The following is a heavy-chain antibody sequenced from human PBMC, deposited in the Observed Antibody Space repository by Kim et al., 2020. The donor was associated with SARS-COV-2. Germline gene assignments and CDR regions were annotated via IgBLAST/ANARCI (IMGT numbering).Heavy chain of an antibody. J-gene: IGHJ5*02. CDR3: ARSLLWFGELYNNWFDP. CDR2: IYYSGST. Sequence: SETLSLTCTVSGGSISSYYWSWIRQPPGKGLEWIGYIYYSGSTNYNPSLKSRVTISVDTSKNQFSLKLSSVTAADTAVYYCARSLLWFGELYNNWFDPWG. D-gene: IGHD3-10*01. V-gene: IGHV4-59*13. CDR1: GGSISSYY.